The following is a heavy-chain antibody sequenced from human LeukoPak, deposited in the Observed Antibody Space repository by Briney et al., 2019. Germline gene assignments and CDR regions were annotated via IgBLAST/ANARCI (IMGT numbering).Heavy chain of an antibody. CDR2: IYYSGST. V-gene: IGHV4-59*01. D-gene: IGHD3-22*01. Sequence: TSETLSLTCTVSGGSISSYYWSWIRQPPGKGLEWIGYIYYSGSTNYNPSLKSRVTISVDTSKNQFSLKVSSVTAADTAVYYCARGGSVYYNQHPHLYWGQGTLVTV. CDR1: GGSISSYY. CDR3: ARGGSVYYNQHPHLY. J-gene: IGHJ4*02.